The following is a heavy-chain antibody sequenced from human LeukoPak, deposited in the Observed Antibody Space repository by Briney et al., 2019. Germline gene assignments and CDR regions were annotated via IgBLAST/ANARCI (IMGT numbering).Heavy chain of an antibody. D-gene: IGHD6-19*01. J-gene: IGHJ6*03. CDR1: GGSISNYY. CDR2: IYTSGST. Sequence: SETLSLTCTVSGGSISNYYWSWIRQPAGKGLEWIGRIYTSGSTNYNPSLKSRVTMSVDTSKNQFSLKLSSVTAADTAVYYCARNSHSSGWYYYYYMDVWGKGTTVTISS. V-gene: IGHV4-4*07. CDR3: ARNSHSSGWYYYYYMDV.